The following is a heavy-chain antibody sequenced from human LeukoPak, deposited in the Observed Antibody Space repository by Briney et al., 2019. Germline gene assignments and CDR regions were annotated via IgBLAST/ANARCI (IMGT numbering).Heavy chain of an antibody. CDR3: ARDYYDSSGNYYVA. CDR1: GFTVSSNY. Sequence: GGSLRLSCAVSGFTVSSNYMSWVRQAAGKGLEWVSVIYSGGSTYYADSVKGRFTISRDNSKNTLYLQMDSLRAEDTAVYSCARDYYDSSGNYYVAWGQGTLVTVSS. J-gene: IGHJ5*02. V-gene: IGHV3-66*01. CDR2: IYSGGST. D-gene: IGHD3-22*01.